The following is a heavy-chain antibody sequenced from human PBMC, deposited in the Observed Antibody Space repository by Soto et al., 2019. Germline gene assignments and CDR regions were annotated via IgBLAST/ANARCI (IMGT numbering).Heavy chain of an antibody. J-gene: IGHJ6*02. Sequence: GGSLRLSCAASGFTFSSYAMSWVRQAPGKGLEWVSAISGSGGSTYYADSVKGRFTISRDNSKNTLYLQMNSLRAEDTAVYYCAKEGRYCSSTSCYRRRGYYYYGMDVWGQGTTVTVSS. V-gene: IGHV3-23*01. CDR2: ISGSGGST. D-gene: IGHD2-2*02. CDR1: GFTFSSYA. CDR3: AKEGRYCSSTSCYRRRGYYYYGMDV.